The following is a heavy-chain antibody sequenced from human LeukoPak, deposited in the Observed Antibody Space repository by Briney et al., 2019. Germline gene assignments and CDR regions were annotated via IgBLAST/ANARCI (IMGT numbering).Heavy chain of an antibody. CDR3: ARVPPIYGVYYYYGMDV. D-gene: IGHD4-17*01. CDR1: GGTFSSYA. V-gene: IGHV1-69*06. CDR2: IIPIFGTA. J-gene: IGHJ6*04. Sequence: ASVKVSCKASGGTFSSYAISWVRQAPGQGLEWMGGIIPIFGTANYAQKFQGRVTITADKSTSTAYMELSSLRSEDTAVYYCARVPPIYGVYYYYGMDVWGKGTTVTVSS.